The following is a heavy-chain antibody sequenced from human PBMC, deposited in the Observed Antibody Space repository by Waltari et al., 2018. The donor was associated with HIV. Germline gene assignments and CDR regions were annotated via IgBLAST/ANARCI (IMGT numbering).Heavy chain of an antibody. CDR1: GFSFGDFV. CDR3: TRSSKLDY. V-gene: IGHV3-49*03. J-gene: IGHJ4*02. CDR2: IKSRTYGGAT. D-gene: IGHD4-4*01. Sequence: EVQLVEFGGGLVQPGRSLRLSCTGFGFSFGDFVISWFRQAPGKGLEWCGLIKSRTYGGATEYSASVKGRFTISRDDLKSVAYLQMNSLKTEDTAVYYCTRSSKLDYWGQGTLVTVSS.